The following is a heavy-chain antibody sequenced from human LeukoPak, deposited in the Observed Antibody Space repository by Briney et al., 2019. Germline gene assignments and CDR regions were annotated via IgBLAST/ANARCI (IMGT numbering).Heavy chain of an antibody. D-gene: IGHD6-19*01. J-gene: IGHJ4*02. CDR2: IYYSGST. CDR3: ARDGGWLGSYDY. CDR1: GGSISSGGYY. Sequence: SQTLSLTCTVSGGSISSGGYYWSWIRQHPGKGLEWIGYIYYSGSTYYNPSLKSRVTVSVDTSKNQFSLKLSSVTAADTAVYYCARDGGWLGSYDYWGQGTLVTVSS. V-gene: IGHV4-31*03.